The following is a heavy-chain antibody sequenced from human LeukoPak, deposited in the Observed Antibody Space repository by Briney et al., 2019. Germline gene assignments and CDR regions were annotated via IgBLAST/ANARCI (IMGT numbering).Heavy chain of an antibody. J-gene: IGHJ6*03. D-gene: IGHD2-15*01. CDR2: INHSGNT. CDR1: GGSFSGDY. V-gene: IGHV4-34*01. CDR3: ARGMRDWVPATRKYNYYMDG. Sequence: SETLSLTCAVYGGSFSGDYWSWIRQPPGKGLEWIGEINHSGNTNYNAYLKSRVPISVDTSKNQFSLKVRSVTAADTAVYYCARGMRDWVPATRKYNYYMDGWGKGTTVTVSS.